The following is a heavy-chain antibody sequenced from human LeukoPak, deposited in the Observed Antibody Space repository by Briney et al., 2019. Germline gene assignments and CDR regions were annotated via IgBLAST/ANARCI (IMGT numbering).Heavy chain of an antibody. D-gene: IGHD3-3*01. CDR2: INHSGST. CDR3: ARERPNRITIFGPTDY. J-gene: IGHJ4*02. Sequence: SETLSLTCAVYGGSFSGYYWSWIRQPPGKGLEWIGEINHSGSTNYNPSLKSRVTISVDTSKNQFSLKLSSVTAADTAVYYCARERPNRITIFGPTDYWGQGTLVTVSS. V-gene: IGHV4-34*01. CDR1: GGSFSGYY.